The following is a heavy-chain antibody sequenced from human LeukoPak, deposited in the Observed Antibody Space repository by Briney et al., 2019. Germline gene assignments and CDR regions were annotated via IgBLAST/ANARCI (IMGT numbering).Heavy chain of an antibody. D-gene: IGHD5-18*01. V-gene: IGHV1-18*01. CDR1: DYTFITYG. Sequence: ASVKVSCKSSDYTFITYGIAWVRQAPGQGLEWMGWISPYNGNTNYAQKFQGRVTVTTDTSTSTAYMELRSLRSDDTALYYCARVMRWDKPMARGRGMDVWGQGTTVTVSS. CDR3: ARVMRWDKPMARGRGMDV. CDR2: ISPYNGNT. J-gene: IGHJ6*02.